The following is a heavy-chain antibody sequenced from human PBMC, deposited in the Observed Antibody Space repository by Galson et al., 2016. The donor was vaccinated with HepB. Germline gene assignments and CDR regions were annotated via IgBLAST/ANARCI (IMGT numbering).Heavy chain of an antibody. J-gene: IGHJ4*02. CDR1: GFRFSSYG. V-gene: IGHV3-30*18. Sequence: SLRLSCAASGFRFSSYGMHWVRQGPGKGLEWVAVISYDGNKQYHADYVKCRVTISRDKSKNTLYLQMDSLKVEDTAVYYCAKDPYYYGSGGYYFDYWGQGTQVTVSS. CDR3: AKDPYYYGSGGYYFDY. D-gene: IGHD3-10*01. CDR2: ISYDGNKQ.